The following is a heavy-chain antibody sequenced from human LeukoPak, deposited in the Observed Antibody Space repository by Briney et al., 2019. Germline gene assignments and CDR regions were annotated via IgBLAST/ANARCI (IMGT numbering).Heavy chain of an antibody. V-gene: IGHV3-21*01. CDR3: ARDRGAARPIDF. J-gene: IGHJ4*02. CDR1: GFTFSGCS. CDR2: IDSSSDYI. D-gene: IGHD6-6*01. Sequence: GGSLRLSCAASGFTFSGCSMNWVRQAPGKGLEWLSSIDSSSDYIYYADSVRGRFTISKDNAKNSLYLQMDSLRAEDTAVYYCARDRGAARPIDFRGQGTLVTVSS.